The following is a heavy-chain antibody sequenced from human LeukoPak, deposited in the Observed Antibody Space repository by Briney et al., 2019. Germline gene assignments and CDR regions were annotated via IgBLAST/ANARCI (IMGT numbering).Heavy chain of an antibody. J-gene: IGHJ2*01. V-gene: IGHV4-31*03. Sequence: SQTLSLTCTVSGGSISSGGYYWSWIRQHPGKGLEWIGYIYYSGSTYYNPSLKSRVTISVDTSKNQFSLKLSSVTAADTAVYYCARVEMATNWYFDLWGRGTLSLSPQ. CDR3: ARVEMATNWYFDL. D-gene: IGHD5-24*01. CDR2: IYYSGST. CDR1: GGSISSGGYY.